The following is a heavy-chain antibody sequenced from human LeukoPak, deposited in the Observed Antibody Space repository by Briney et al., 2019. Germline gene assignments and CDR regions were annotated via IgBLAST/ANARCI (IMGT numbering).Heavy chain of an antibody. Sequence: ASVKVSCKASGYTFNSYDINWVRQAPGQGLEWMGWMNPNSGNTGYAQKFQGRVTMTRNISITTAYMELSSLTSEDTAVYYCAHVDTATAFDIWGQGTMVTVSS. CDR2: MNPNSGNT. D-gene: IGHD5-18*01. V-gene: IGHV1-8*01. J-gene: IGHJ3*02. CDR3: AHVDTATAFDI. CDR1: GYTFNSYD.